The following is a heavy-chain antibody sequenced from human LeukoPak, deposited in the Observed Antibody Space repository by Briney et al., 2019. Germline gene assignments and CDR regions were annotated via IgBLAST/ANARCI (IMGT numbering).Heavy chain of an antibody. V-gene: IGHV4-34*01. CDR1: GGSFSGFY. Sequence: SETLSLTCAVYGGSFSGFYWNWIRQPPGKGLEWIGEINHSGSTNYNPSLKSRVTISVDTSKNQFSLKLSSVTAADTAVYYCARHETYSGSCLDYWGQGALVTVSS. CDR2: INHSGST. J-gene: IGHJ4*02. D-gene: IGHD1-26*01. CDR3: ARHETYSGSCLDY.